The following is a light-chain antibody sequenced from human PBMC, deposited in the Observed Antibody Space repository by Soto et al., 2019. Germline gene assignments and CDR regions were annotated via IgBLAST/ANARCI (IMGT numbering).Light chain of an antibody. CDR1: QSVSSNY. Sequence: EIVMAQSPATLSVSPGERATLSCRASQSVSSNYLAWYRQKPGQAPRLLIYDASNRATGIPARFSGSGSGTDFTLTISSLEPEDFAVYYCQQRSNWPIPFGQGTRLENK. V-gene: IGKV3-11*01. CDR2: DAS. J-gene: IGKJ5*01. CDR3: QQRSNWPIP.